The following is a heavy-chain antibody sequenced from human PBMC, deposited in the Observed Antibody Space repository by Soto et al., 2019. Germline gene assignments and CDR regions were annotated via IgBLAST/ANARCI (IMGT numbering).Heavy chain of an antibody. J-gene: IGHJ6*02. D-gene: IGHD2-15*01. CDR2: IYWDDDK. V-gene: IGHV2-5*02. CDR3: AYLPCSGGSCYWFSYSGMDV. Sequence: QITLKESGPTLVKPTQTLTLTCTFSGFSLSTSGVGVAWIRQPPGKALEWLALIYWDDDKRYRPSLETRLTITKDTSKXXXVXXMTNMDSVATATYYCAYLPCSGGSCYWFSYSGMDVWGQGTTVTVSS. CDR1: GFSLSTSGVG.